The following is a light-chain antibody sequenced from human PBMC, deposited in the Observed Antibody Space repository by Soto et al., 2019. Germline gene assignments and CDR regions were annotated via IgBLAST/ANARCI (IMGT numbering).Light chain of an antibody. V-gene: IGKV1-9*01. Sequence: DKVTITCRASQGISGSLAWYQQKPGKAPKLLIYGASTLQCGVPSRFSGSGSGTDFTLTISSLQVEDFAIYCCHQLYSSPPTFAQGTRLEIK. J-gene: IGKJ5*01. CDR2: GAS. CDR3: HQLYSSPPT. CDR1: QGISGS.